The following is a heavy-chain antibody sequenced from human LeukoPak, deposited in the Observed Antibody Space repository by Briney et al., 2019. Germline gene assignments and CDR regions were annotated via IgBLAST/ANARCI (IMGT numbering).Heavy chain of an antibody. CDR2: MNPNSGNT. CDR3: ARRHVVPAAMMMYYYYYGMDV. D-gene: IGHD2-2*01. J-gene: IGHJ6*02. Sequence: GASVKVSCKASGYTFTSYDINWVRQATGQGLEWMGWMNPNSGNTGYAQKFQGRVTMTRNTSISTACMELSSLRSEDTAVYYCARRHVVPAAMMMYYYYYGMDVWGQGTTVTVSS. V-gene: IGHV1-8*01. CDR1: GYTFTSYD.